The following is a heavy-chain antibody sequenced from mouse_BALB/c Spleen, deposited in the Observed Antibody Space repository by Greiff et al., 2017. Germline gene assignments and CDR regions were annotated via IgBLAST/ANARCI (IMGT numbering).Heavy chain of an antibody. J-gene: IGHJ4*01. Sequence: EVQLQESGAELVKPGASVKLSCTASGFNIKDTYMHWVKQRPEQGLEWIGRIDPANGNTKYDPKFQGKATITADTSSNTAYLQLSSLTSEDTAVYYCAREGGGSSLYAMDYWGQGTSVTVSS. CDR2: IDPANGNT. D-gene: IGHD1-1*01. V-gene: IGHV14-3*02. CDR3: AREGGGSSLYAMDY. CDR1: GFNIKDTY.